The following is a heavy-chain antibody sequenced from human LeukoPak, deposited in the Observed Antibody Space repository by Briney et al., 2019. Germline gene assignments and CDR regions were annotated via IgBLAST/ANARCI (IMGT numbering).Heavy chain of an antibody. CDR1: GFTFSSYG. CDR3: AKVGGYYGSGSYYNVDYYYYGMDV. V-gene: IGHV3-30*18. D-gene: IGHD3-10*01. CDR2: ISYDGSNK. Sequence: GGSLRLPCAASGFTFSSYGMHWVRQAPGKGLEWVAVISYDGSNKYYADSVKGRFTISRDNSKNTLYLQMNSLRAEDTAVYYCAKVGGYYGSGSYYNVDYYYYGMDVWGQGTTVTVSS. J-gene: IGHJ6*02.